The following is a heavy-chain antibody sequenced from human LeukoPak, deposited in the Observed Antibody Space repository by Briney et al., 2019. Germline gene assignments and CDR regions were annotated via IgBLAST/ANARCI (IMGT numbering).Heavy chain of an antibody. CDR3: ATYRQVLLPLES. D-gene: IGHD2-8*02. CDR1: GFTFSSYG. Sequence: PGGSLRLSCAASGFTFSSYGMHWVRQAPGKGLEWVAVISYDGSNKYYADSVKGRFTISRDNYKNTLYLQMHSLRAEDTAIYLRATYRQVLLPLESWGKETLVTVSS. J-gene: IGHJ5*02. CDR2: ISYDGSNK. V-gene: IGHV3-30*03.